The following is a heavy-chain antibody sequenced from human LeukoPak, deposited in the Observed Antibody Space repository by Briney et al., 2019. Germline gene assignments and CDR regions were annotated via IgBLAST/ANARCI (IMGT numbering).Heavy chain of an antibody. V-gene: IGHV4-39*01. Sequence: SETLSLTCTVSGGSISSSSYYRGWIRQPPGKGLEWIGSIYYSGSTYYNPSLKSRVTISVDTSKNQFSLKLSSVTAADTAVYYCARGRGTMIVVVIFDYWGQGTLVTVSS. CDR2: IYYSGST. D-gene: IGHD3-22*01. J-gene: IGHJ4*02. CDR3: ARGRGTMIVVVIFDY. CDR1: GGSISSSSYY.